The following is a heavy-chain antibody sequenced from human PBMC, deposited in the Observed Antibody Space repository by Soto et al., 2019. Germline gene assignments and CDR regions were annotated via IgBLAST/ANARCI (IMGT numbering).Heavy chain of an antibody. CDR3: TRGISIFGVVIFFGY. J-gene: IGHJ4*02. Sequence: SETLSLTCTVSGGSISGGAYYWSWIRQHPGKGLEWIGYIFYTGSTFYNPSLKSRVAISVDTSKNQFSLKLSSVTAADTAVYYCTRGISIFGVVIFFGYWGQGTLVTVSS. CDR2: IFYTGST. CDR1: GGSISGGAYY. D-gene: IGHD3-3*01. V-gene: IGHV4-31*03.